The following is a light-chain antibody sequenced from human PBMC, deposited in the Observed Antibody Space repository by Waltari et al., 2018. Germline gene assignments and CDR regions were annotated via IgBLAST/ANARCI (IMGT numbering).Light chain of an antibody. V-gene: IGKV2-28*01. CDR3: MQALQTPLT. Sequence: DIVMTQSPLSLPVTPGEPASISCRSSQSLLPSNGYYYLHWYLPKPGQSPQLLIHLGTNRASGVPDRFSGSGSGTDFTLKISRVEAEDVGVYYCMQALQTPLTFSGGTKVEIK. CDR1: QSLLPSNGYYY. J-gene: IGKJ4*01. CDR2: LGT.